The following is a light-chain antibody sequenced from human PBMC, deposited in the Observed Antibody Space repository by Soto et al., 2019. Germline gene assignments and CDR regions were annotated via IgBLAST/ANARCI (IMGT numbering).Light chain of an antibody. CDR3: QQRGNSPWT. Sequence: EIVLTQSPATLSLSPGERATLSCRASQSVSSYLAWYQQKPGQAPRLLIYDASNRATGIPARFSGSGSGTDFTLTISSLEPEAFAVYYCQQRGNSPWTFGQGTKVEIK. CDR1: QSVSSY. J-gene: IGKJ1*01. CDR2: DAS. V-gene: IGKV3-11*01.